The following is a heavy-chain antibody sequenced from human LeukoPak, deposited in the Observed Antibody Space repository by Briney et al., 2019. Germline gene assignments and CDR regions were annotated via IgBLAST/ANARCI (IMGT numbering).Heavy chain of an antibody. D-gene: IGHD4-17*01. J-gene: IGHJ6*03. V-gene: IGHV1-18*01. Sequence: ASVKVSCKASGYTFTSYGISWVRQAPGQGLEWMGWISAYNGNTNYAQKLQGRVTMTTDTSTSTAYMELSRLRSDHTAVYYCARGTDYGDYGGTWFYYYYMDVWAKGPRSPSP. CDR2: ISAYNGNT. CDR3: ARGTDYGDYGGTWFYYYYMDV. CDR1: GYTFTSYG.